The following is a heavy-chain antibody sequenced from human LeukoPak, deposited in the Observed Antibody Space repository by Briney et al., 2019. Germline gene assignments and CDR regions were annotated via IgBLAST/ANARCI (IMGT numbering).Heavy chain of an antibody. J-gene: IGHJ4*02. CDR1: GGSFSGYY. D-gene: IGHD3-10*01. CDR2: INHSGST. V-gene: IGHV4-34*01. CDR3: ARSGYGSGRGRRFLDY. Sequence: SETLSLTCAVYGGSFSGYYWSWIRQPPGKGLEWIREINHSGSTNYNPSLKSRVTISVDTSKNQFSLKLSSVTAADTAVYYCARSGYGSGRGRRFLDYWGQGTLVTVSS.